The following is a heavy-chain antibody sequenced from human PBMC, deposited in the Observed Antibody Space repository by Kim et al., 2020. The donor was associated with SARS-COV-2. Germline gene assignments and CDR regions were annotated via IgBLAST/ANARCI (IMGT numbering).Heavy chain of an antibody. CDR2: INAGNGNT. J-gene: IGHJ6*02. CDR3: ASGRAAAVDYYYGMDV. D-gene: IGHD2-15*01. V-gene: IGHV1-3*01. CDR1: GYTFTSYA. Sequence: ASVKVSCKASGYTFTSYAMHWVRQAPGQRLEWMGWINAGNGNTKYSQKFQGRVTITRDTSASTAYMELSSLRSEDTAVYYCASGRAAAVDYYYGMDVWGQGTTVTVSS.